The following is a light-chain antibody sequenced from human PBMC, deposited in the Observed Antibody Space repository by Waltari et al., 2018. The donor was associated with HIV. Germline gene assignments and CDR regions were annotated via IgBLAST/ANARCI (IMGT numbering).Light chain of an antibody. Sequence: QSVLTQPPSASGTPGQRVAISCSGSSSNIGSNYVYWYQQLPGTAPKVLIYRRKQRPSGVPDQFSGSKSGTSASLAISALRSEDEADYYCATWDDSLSGPVFGGGTKLTVL. CDR3: ATWDDSLSGPV. CDR2: RRK. CDR1: SSNIGSNY. V-gene: IGLV1-47*01. J-gene: IGLJ3*02.